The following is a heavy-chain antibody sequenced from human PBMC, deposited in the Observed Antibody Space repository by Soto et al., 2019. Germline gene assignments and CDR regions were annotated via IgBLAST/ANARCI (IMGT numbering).Heavy chain of an antibody. CDR1: GYTFTSYF. J-gene: IGHJ6*02. Sequence: VQLVQSGAEVKKPGASVKVSCKASGYTFTSYFITWVRQAPGQGLEWMGWISAYNGNTTYAQMLQGRVTMTTDTSTATAYMERRSLGSEDPAVYYCARQNYYSGMDVWGQGTTVTVSS. V-gene: IGHV1-18*01. CDR3: ARQNYYSGMDV. CDR2: ISAYNGNT.